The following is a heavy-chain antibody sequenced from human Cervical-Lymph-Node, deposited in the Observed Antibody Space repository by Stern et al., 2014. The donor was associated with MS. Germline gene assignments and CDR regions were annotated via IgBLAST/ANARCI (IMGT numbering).Heavy chain of an antibody. D-gene: IGHD2-2*01. V-gene: IGHV4-4*02. CDR3: ARDQGFQLMNS. Sequence: QVQLQESGPGLVRPSGTLSLTCAASGDSISNDNWRSWVRQPPGKGLEGIGEVYHTGSATYDPSLKSRVTIAVDKSKAQFSLRLTSTTAADTAVYYCARDQGFQLMNSWGQGTLVIVSS. CDR2: VYHTGSA. CDR1: GDSISNDNW. J-gene: IGHJ4*02.